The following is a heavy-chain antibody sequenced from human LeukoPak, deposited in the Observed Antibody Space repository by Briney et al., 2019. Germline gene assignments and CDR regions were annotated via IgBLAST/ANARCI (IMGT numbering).Heavy chain of an antibody. D-gene: IGHD1-14*01. Sequence: GASVKVSCKASGDTFTRYHLTWVRQAPGQGPEWMGRLIPNSDKIDYAQRFQGRLTITRDTAIRTAYMELTSLTFEDTAVYYCARGLGRPDEGYMDVWGKGTTVTVSS. CDR2: LIPNSDKI. V-gene: IGHV1-8*01. CDR1: GDTFTRYH. J-gene: IGHJ6*03. CDR3: ARGLGRPDEGYMDV.